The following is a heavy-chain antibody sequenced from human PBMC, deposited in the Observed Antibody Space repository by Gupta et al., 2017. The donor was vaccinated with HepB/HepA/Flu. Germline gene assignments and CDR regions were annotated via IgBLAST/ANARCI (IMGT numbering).Heavy chain of an antibody. CDR1: GFTFSSYS. J-gene: IGHJ4*02. CDR3: ARVIVALGFDY. CDR2: ISSSSSYI. Sequence: EVQLVESGGGLVKPGGSLRLSWAASGFTFSSYSMNWVRQAPGKGLEWVSSISSSSSYIYYADSVKGRFTISRDNAKNSLYLQMNSLRAEDTAVYYCARVIVALGFDYWGQGTLVTVSS. V-gene: IGHV3-21*01. D-gene: IGHD2/OR15-2a*01.